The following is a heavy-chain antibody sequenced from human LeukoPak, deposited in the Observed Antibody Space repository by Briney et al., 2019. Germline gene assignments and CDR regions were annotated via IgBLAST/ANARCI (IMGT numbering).Heavy chain of an antibody. Sequence: GGSLRLSCAASGFTFSSYSMNWVRQAPGKGLEWVSYISSSSSNIYYADSVKGRFTISRDNAKNSLYLQMNSLRAEDRAVYYCARAYSSSWYGYYYYYMDVWGKGTTVTVSS. CDR3: ARAYSSSWYGYYYYYMDV. CDR1: GFTFSSYS. J-gene: IGHJ6*03. CDR2: ISSSSSNI. D-gene: IGHD6-13*01. V-gene: IGHV3-48*01.